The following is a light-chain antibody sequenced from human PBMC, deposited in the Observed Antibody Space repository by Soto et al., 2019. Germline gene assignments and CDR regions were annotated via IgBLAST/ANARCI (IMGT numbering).Light chain of an antibody. V-gene: IGKV3-11*01. Sequence: EIVLTQSPATLSLSPGDRVTLSCRASQSVSTYLAWYQQKPGQPPSLLIYDASNRATGIPARLSGSGSGTDFTLTISSLETEDFAVYDCQQRSNWPVTFGQGTNVEI. CDR1: QSVSTY. CDR3: QQRSNWPVT. J-gene: IGKJ1*01. CDR2: DAS.